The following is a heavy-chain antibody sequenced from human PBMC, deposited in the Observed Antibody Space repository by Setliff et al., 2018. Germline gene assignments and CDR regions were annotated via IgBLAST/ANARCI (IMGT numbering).Heavy chain of an antibody. CDR2: INHSGST. CDR1: GYSISSGYY. CDR3: ARGEYDYGDY. J-gene: IGHJ4*02. D-gene: IGHD6-6*01. Sequence: PSETLSLTCTVSGYSISSGYYWGWIRQPPGKGLEWIGEINHSGSTNYNPSLKSRVTISVDTSKNQFSLKLSSVTTADTAVYYCARGEYDYGDYWGQGTLVTVSS. V-gene: IGHV4-38-2*02.